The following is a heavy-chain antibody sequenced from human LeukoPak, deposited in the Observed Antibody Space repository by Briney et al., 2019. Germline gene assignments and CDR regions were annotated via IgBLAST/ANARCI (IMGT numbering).Heavy chain of an antibody. CDR1: GGSISSSSYY. Sequence: PSETLSLTCTVSGGSISSSSYYWGWIRQPPGKGLEWIGSIYYSGSTYYNPSLKSRVTISVDTSKNQFSLKLSSVTAADTAVYYCARDPPNYYYMDVWGKGTTVTVSS. CDR2: IYYSGST. V-gene: IGHV4-39*07. J-gene: IGHJ6*03. CDR3: ARDPPNYYYMDV.